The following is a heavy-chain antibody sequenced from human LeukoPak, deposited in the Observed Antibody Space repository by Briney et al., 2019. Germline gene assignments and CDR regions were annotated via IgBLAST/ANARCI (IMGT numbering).Heavy chain of an antibody. V-gene: IGHV1-2*02. CDR3: ARAGYSSSWYGRDWYPFDY. CDR1: GYTFTGYY. D-gene: IGHD6-13*01. J-gene: IGHJ4*02. CDR2: INPNSGGT. Sequence: ASVKVSCKASGYTFTGYYMHWVRQAPGQGLEWMGWINPNSGGTNYAQKFQGRVTMTRDTSISTAYMELSRLRSDDTAVYYCARAGYSSSWYGRDWYPFDYWGQGTLVTVAS.